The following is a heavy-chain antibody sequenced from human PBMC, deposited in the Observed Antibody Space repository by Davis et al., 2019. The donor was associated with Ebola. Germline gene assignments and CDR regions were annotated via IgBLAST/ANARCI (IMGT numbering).Heavy chain of an antibody. V-gene: IGHV3-9*01. CDR3: AKVAIFGVVSYYFDY. CDR2: ISWNSGSI. J-gene: IGHJ4*02. Sequence: SLKISCAASGFTFDGYAMHWVRQAPGKGLEWVSGISWNSGSIGYADSVKGRFTISRDNAKNSLYLQMNSLRAEDTALYYCAKVAIFGVVSYYFDYWGQGTLSPSHQ. CDR1: GFTFDGYA. D-gene: IGHD3-3*01.